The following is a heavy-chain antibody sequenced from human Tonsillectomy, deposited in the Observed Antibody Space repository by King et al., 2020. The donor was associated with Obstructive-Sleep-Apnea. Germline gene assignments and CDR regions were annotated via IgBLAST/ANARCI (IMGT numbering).Heavy chain of an antibody. CDR1: GFTFSSYW. CDR3: ARIAGSPSTHWFFDL. V-gene: IGHV3-7*03. CDR2: IKQDGSAQ. Sequence: VQLVESGGGLVQPGGSLRLSCAASGFTFSSYWMSWVRQAPGKGLEWVANIKQDGSAQLYLESMKGRFSISRDNAKTSLYLQMNTLRPEDTAVYYCARIAGSPSTHWFFDLWGRGTLVTVSS. D-gene: IGHD3-10*01. J-gene: IGHJ2*01.